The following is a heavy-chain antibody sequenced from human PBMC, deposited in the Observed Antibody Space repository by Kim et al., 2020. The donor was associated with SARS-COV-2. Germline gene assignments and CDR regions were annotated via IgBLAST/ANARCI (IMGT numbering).Heavy chain of an antibody. Sequence: GGSLRLSCAASGFTFSSYGMHWVRQAPGKGLEWVAVISYDGSNKYYADSVKGRFTISRDNSKNTLSLQMNSLRAEDTAVYYCAKSYCCGYDYYFDYWGQG. D-gene: IGHD5-12*01. J-gene: IGHJ4*02. CDR3: AKSYCCGYDYYFDY. CDR2: ISYDGSNK. CDR1: GFTFSSYG. V-gene: IGHV3-30*18.